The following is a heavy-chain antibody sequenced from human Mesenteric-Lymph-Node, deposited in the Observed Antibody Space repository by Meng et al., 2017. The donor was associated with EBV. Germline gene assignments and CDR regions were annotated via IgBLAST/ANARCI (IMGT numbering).Heavy chain of an antibody. V-gene: IGHV4-34*02. J-gene: IGHJ2*01. Sequence: QVHLQQGGAGLLKPSETLPLTCAVYGGSSSGYYWSWIRQPPGKGLEWIGEINHSGSTNYNPSLKSRVTISVDTSKNQFSLKLSSVTAADTAVYYCARGPNYWYFDLWGRGTLVTVSS. CDR2: INHSGST. CDR1: GGSSSGYY. CDR3: ARGPNYWYFDL.